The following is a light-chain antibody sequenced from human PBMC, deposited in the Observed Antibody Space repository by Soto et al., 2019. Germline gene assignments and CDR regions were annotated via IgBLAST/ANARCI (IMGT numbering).Light chain of an antibody. V-gene: IGKV1-5*03. CDR2: KAS. Sequence: DIQMTQSPSTLSASVGDRVTITCRASQSIYNWLAWYQQKPGKAPKLLIYKASSLESGVPSRFSGSGFGTEFTLTISSLQPDDFATYYCQQYDSFWTFGQGTKVEIK. CDR3: QQYDSFWT. J-gene: IGKJ1*01. CDR1: QSIYNW.